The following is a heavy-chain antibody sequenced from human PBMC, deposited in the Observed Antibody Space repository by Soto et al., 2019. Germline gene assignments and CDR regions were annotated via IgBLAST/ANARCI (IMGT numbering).Heavy chain of an antibody. Sequence: LSLTCTVSGGPISSYYWSWIRQPPGKGLECIGYIYYTGSTNYSPSLKSRVTISVDTSKNQFSLQLSSVSAADTAVYYCARRGLLGYMDVWGKGTKVTVSS. CDR1: GGPISSYY. V-gene: IGHV4-59*08. D-gene: IGHD2-15*01. CDR3: ARRGLLGYMDV. J-gene: IGHJ6*03. CDR2: IYYTGST.